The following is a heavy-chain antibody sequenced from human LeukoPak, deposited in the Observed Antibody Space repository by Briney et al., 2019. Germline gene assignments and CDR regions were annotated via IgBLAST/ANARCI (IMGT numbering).Heavy chain of an antibody. Sequence: KSGGSLRLSCAASGFTFSSYSMDWVRQAPGKGLEWVSSITRSNYIYYADSVKGRFTISRDNAKNSLYLQMNSLRAEDTAVYYCARDKGYSSGWYRFFNAFDIWGQGTMVTVSS. CDR2: ITRSNYI. V-gene: IGHV3-21*01. J-gene: IGHJ3*02. CDR3: ARDKGYSSGWYRFFNAFDI. CDR1: GFTFSSYS. D-gene: IGHD6-19*01.